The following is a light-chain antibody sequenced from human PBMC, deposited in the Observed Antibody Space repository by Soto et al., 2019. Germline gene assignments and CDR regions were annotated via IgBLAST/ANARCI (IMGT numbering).Light chain of an antibody. CDR2: DVS. Sequence: QSALTQPRSVSGSPGQSVTISCTGTSSDVGYYNYVSWYQQHPGKVPKLMIYDVSKRPSXVPDRXXGSKSGNTASLTISGXXXXXXADYYCCSYAGSYEVFGGGTKLTVL. V-gene: IGLV2-11*01. CDR1: SSDVGYYNY. J-gene: IGLJ2*01. CDR3: CSYAGSYEV.